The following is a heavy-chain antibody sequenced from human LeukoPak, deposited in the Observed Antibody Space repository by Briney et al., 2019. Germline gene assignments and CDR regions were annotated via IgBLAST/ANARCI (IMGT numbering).Heavy chain of an antibody. CDR1: GFTFSSYG. CDR2: IRYDGSNK. Sequence: PGGSLRLSCAASGFTFSSYGMHWVRQAPGKGLEWVAFIRYDGSNKYYADSVKGRFTISRDNSKNTLYLQMNSLRSEDTAVYYCARADYGESNWFDPWGQGTLVTVSS. J-gene: IGHJ5*02. D-gene: IGHD4-17*01. V-gene: IGHV3-30*02. CDR3: ARADYGESNWFDP.